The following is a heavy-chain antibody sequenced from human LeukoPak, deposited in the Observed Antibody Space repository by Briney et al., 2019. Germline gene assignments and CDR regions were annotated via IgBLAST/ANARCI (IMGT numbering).Heavy chain of an antibody. CDR1: GYTFTSYY. D-gene: IGHD2-2*01. Sequence: ASVKVSRKASGYTFTSYYMHWVRQAPGQGLEWMGIINPSGGSTSYAQKFQGRVTMTRDTSTSTVYMELSSLRSEDTAVYYCARDAFMRGASTSCYSSWGQGTLVTVSS. J-gene: IGHJ5*02. CDR3: ARDAFMRGASTSCYSS. CDR2: INPSGGST. V-gene: IGHV1-46*01.